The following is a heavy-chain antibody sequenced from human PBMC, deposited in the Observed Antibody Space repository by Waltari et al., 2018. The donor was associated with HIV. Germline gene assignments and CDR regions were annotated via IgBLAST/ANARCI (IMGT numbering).Heavy chain of an antibody. CDR2: IYYSGST. Sequence: QVQLQESGPGLVKPSETLSLTCTVSGGSISSYYWSWIRQPPGKGLEWIGYIYYSGSTNYNPSLKSRVTISVDTSKNQFSLKLSSVTAADTAVYYCARDQGSGGFRYYGMDVWGQGTTVTVSS. V-gene: IGHV4-59*01. D-gene: IGHD2-15*01. CDR1: GGSISSYY. J-gene: IGHJ6*02. CDR3: ARDQGSGGFRYYGMDV.